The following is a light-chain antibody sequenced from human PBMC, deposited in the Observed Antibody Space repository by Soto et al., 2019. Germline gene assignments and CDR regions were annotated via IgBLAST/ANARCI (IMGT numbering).Light chain of an antibody. CDR1: QKINNF. Sequence: DIQLTQSPSNLSASVGDSITITCRASQKINNFLNWYQHKPGKAPKLLIFLASTLESGVPSRFGGTGSGTDFTLSISSLQPEDSATYYCQQSLGNPRTFGGGTKVEI. J-gene: IGKJ4*01. CDR3: QQSLGNPRT. V-gene: IGKV1-39*01. CDR2: LAS.